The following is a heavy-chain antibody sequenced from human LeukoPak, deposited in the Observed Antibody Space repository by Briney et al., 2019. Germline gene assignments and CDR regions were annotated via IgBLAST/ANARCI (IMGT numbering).Heavy chain of an antibody. Sequence: PSETLSLTCTVSGGSISSGSYYWGWIRQPPGKGLEWIGSIYYSGSTYYNPSLKSRVTISVDTSKNQFSLKLSSVTAADTAVYYCAGARGSGHDYWGQGTLVTVSS. J-gene: IGHJ4*02. CDR3: AGARGSGHDY. V-gene: IGHV4-39*07. D-gene: IGHD2-15*01. CDR2: IYYSGST. CDR1: GGSISSGSYY.